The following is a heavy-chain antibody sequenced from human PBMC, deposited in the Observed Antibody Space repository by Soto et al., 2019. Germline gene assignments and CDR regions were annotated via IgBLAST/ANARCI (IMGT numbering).Heavy chain of an antibody. CDR2: IIPMFGTP. CDR1: GDAFTNYI. CDR3: ARGRAKPPVGFCMDA. D-gene: IGHD1-26*01. V-gene: IGHV1-69*01. Sequence: QVQLVQSGAEVKKPGSSVKVSCKASGDAFTNYIFDWVRQAPGQGLEWMGGIIPMFGTPKYAQTFQDRVTTAEDASTGTAYLELPSLRFADADDYYCARGRAKPPVGFCMDAWGEGTRVTVSS. J-gene: IGHJ6*03.